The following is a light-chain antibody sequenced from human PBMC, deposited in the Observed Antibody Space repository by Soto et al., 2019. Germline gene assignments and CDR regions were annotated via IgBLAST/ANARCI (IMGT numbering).Light chain of an antibody. CDR3: QQYNIWPQT. V-gene: IGKV3-15*01. CDR1: QTIYSN. CDR2: RAS. Sequence: IVMTHSPATLSVSPGDTASLSFRACQTIYSNVAWYQQRPGQAPRLIIYRASTRATGIPARFSGSGSGTEFTLTISSLQSEDFAVYFCQQYNIWPQTFGQGTKVDI. J-gene: IGKJ1*01.